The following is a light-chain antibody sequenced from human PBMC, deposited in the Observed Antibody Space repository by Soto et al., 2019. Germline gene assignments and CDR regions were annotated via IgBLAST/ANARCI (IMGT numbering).Light chain of an antibody. V-gene: IGKV1-33*01. CDR1: HAITSY. J-gene: IGKJ3*01. CDR2: DAS. CDR3: QKCDYLPI. Sequence: DIQMTQSPSSLSASVGDRVTITCQASHAITSYLNWYQHKPGKAPKLLIFDASILEEGVPSRFSGSGSGTDFTSTNSSLQPEDDATDYCQKCDYLPIFVPGTTVDFK.